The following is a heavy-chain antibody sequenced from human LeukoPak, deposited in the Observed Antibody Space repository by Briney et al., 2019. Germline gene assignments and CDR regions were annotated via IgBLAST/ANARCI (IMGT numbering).Heavy chain of an antibody. CDR3: VRESGPYSSGWIRNSGFDP. CDR2: ISSSGSTI. V-gene: IGHV3-11*04. J-gene: IGHJ5*02. Sequence: PGGSLRLSCAASGFTFSDYYMSWIRQAPGKGLEWVSYISSSGSTIYYADSVKGRFTISRDNAKNSLYLQMNSLRAEDTAVYYCVRESGPYSSGWIRNSGFDPWGQGTLVTVSS. D-gene: IGHD6-19*01. CDR1: GFTFSDYY.